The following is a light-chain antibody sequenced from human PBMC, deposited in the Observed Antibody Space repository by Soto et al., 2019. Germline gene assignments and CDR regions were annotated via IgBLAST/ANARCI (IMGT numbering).Light chain of an antibody. V-gene: IGKV3-20*01. CDR3: QKYDNLPCT. CDR2: STS. J-gene: IGKJ2*02. Sequence: EIVLTQSPGTLSLSPGETATLSCRASQRLSTDDFAWYLQKPGQAPRLLIYSTSRRTSGVPDRFSATGSGTDFTLTISRLEPEDFAVYYCQKYDNLPCTFGQGTKLEIK. CDR1: QRLSTDD.